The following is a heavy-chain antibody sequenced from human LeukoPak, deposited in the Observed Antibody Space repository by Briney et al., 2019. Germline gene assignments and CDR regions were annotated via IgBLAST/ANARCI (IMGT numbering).Heavy chain of an antibody. J-gene: IGHJ4*02. CDR3: ATLWFGEINY. D-gene: IGHD3-10*01. V-gene: IGHV4-34*01. Sequence: SETLSLTCAVYGGSFSGYYWSWIRQPPGKGLEWIGEINHSGSTSYNPSLKSRVTISVDTSKNQFSLKLSSVTAADTAVYYCATLWFGEINYWGQGTLVTVSS. CDR2: INHSGST. CDR1: GGSFSGYY.